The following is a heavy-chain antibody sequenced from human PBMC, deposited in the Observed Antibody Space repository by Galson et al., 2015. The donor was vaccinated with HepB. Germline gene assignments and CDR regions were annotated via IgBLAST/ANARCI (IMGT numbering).Heavy chain of an antibody. J-gene: IGHJ4*02. CDR2: INPNSGGT. V-gene: IGHV1-2*06. Sequence: SVKVSCKASGYTFTGYYMHWVRQAPGQGLEWMGRINPNSGGTNYAQKFQGRVTMTRDTSISTAYMELSRLRSDDTAVYYCARDNYGDWSYFDYWGQGTLVTVSS. CDR3: ARDNYGDWSYFDY. D-gene: IGHD4-17*01. CDR1: GYTFTGYY.